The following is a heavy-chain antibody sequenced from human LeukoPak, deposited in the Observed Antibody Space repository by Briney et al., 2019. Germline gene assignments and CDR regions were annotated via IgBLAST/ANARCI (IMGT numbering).Heavy chain of an antibody. Sequence: GGSLRLSCAASGSYWMHWVRQAPGKGLVWVSHINSDGSWTSYADSVKGRFTISRDNSENTLYLQMNSLRAEDTAVYYCAKWGDSCSGGSCYPSHVDHWGQGTLVTVSS. V-gene: IGHV3-74*01. CDR3: AKWGDSCSGGSCYPSHVDH. CDR1: GSYW. D-gene: IGHD2-15*01. CDR2: INSDGSWT. J-gene: IGHJ4*02.